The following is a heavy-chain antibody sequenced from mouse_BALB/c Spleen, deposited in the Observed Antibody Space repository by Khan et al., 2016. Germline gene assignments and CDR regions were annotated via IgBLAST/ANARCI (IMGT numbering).Heavy chain of an antibody. Sequence: VQLQQSGAELVKPGASVKLSCTASGFNIKDTYMHWVKQRPEQGLEWIGRIDPANGNTKYDPKFQGKATITADTSSNTAYLQLSSLTSEDTAVYCCARKVARHAMDYWGQGTSVTVSS. D-gene: IGHD1-1*02. J-gene: IGHJ4*01. CDR3: ARKVARHAMDY. CDR2: IDPANGNT. CDR1: GFNIKDTY. V-gene: IGHV14-3*02.